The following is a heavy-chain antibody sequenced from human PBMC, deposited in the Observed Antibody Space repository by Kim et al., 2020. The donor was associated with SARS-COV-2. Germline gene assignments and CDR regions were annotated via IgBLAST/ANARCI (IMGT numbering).Heavy chain of an antibody. V-gene: IGHV3-53*01. J-gene: IGHJ4*02. Sequence: GGSLRLSCAASGFTFSSNYMSWVRQAPGKGLEWVSVIYSGGSTYYADSVKGRFTISRDNSKKTLYLQMNSLRAEDTAVYYCARADIDCSGGSCYSHDYWGQGTLVTVSS. CDR3: ARADIDCSGGSCYSHDY. CDR1: GFTFSSNY. D-gene: IGHD2-15*01. CDR2: IYSGGST.